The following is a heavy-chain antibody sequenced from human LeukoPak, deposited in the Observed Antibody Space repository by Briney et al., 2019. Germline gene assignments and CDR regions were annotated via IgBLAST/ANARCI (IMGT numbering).Heavy chain of an antibody. V-gene: IGHV1-69*04. D-gene: IGHD2-21*02. CDR3: ARERNAYCGGDCQSMT. J-gene: IGHJ4*02. CDR2: IIPILGIA. Sequence: SVKVSCKASGGTVSSYTISWVRQAPGQGLEWMGRIIPILGIANYAQKFQGRVTITADKSTSTAYMELSSLRSEDTAVYYCARERNAYCGGDCQSMTWGQGTLVTVSS. CDR1: GGTVSSYT.